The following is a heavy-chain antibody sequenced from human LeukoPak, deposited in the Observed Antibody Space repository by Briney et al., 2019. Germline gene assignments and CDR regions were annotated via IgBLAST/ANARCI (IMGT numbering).Heavy chain of an antibody. V-gene: IGHV4-39*07. Sequence: SETLSLTCTVSGGSISSSSYYWGWIRQPPGKGLEWIGEINHSGSTYYNPSLKSRVTISVDTSKNQFSLKLSSVTAADTAVYYCARGGISAAGKMGSWFDPWGQGTLVTVSS. J-gene: IGHJ5*02. CDR3: ARGGISAAGKMGSWFDP. CDR2: INHSGST. D-gene: IGHD6-13*01. CDR1: GGSISSSSYY.